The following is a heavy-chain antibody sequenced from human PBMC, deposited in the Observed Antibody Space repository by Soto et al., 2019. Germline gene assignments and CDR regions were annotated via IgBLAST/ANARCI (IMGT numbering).Heavy chain of an antibody. D-gene: IGHD2-21*01. CDR1: GGSISSGHYP. Sequence: SETLSLTCAVSGGSISSGHYPWTWIRQPPGKGLEWIGYIYPGGNTYYSPSLKSRVTIALDTSKSLVSLRLNSVTAADTAVYYCASLVGVAIYPWGQGTLVTVSS. CDR3: ASLVGVAIYP. J-gene: IGHJ4*02. V-gene: IGHV4-30-2*01. CDR2: IYPGGNT.